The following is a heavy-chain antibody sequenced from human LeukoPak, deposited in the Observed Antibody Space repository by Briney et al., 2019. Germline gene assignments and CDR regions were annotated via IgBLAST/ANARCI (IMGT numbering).Heavy chain of an antibody. V-gene: IGHV3-72*01. D-gene: IGHD2-2*01. Sequence: GGSLRLSCAASGFTFSDHYTDWVRQAPGKGLEWVGRTRNKANSYTTEYAASVKGRFTISRDDSKNSLYLQMNSLKTEDTAVYYCARFGVVPAARYYYGMDVWGKGTTVTVSS. CDR3: ARFGVVPAARYYYGMDV. J-gene: IGHJ6*04. CDR1: GFTFSDHY. CDR2: TRNKANSYTT.